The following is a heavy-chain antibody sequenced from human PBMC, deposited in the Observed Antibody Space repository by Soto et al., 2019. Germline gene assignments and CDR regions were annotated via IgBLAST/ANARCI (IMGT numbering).Heavy chain of an antibody. CDR3: ARDWYITGTRILDY. CDR2: ISYDGSNK. CDR1: GFTFSSYA. V-gene: IGHV3-30-3*01. J-gene: IGHJ4*02. Sequence: GGSLRLSCAASGFTFSSYAMHWVRQAPGKGLEWVAVISYDGSNKYYADSVKGRFTISRDNSKNTLYLQMNSLRAEDTAVYYCARDWYITGTRILDYWGQGTLVTVSS. D-gene: IGHD1-7*01.